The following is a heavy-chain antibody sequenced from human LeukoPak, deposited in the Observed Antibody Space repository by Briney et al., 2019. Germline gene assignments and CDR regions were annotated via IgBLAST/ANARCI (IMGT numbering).Heavy chain of an antibody. CDR2: MYLSGTT. V-gene: IGHV4-4*02. CDR1: GDSINSLDL. CDR3: ARGPLWFGHNGMDV. D-gene: IGHD2-21*01. Sequence: PSETLSLTCTVSGDSINSLDLWSWVRQPPGKGLEWIGEMYLSGTTHSNPSVKSRVTISIDKSKNQFFLNLSSVTAADTAVYHCARGPLWFGHNGMDVWGQGTTVTVSS. J-gene: IGHJ6*02.